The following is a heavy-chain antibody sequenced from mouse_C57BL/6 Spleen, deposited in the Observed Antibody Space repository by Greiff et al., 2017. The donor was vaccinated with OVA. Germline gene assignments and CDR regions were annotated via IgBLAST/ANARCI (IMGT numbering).Heavy chain of an antibody. CDR3: ARDDYYGTMDY. J-gene: IGHJ4*01. D-gene: IGHD2-1*01. Sequence: EVMLVESEGGLVQPGSSMKLSCTASGFTFSDYYMAWVRQVPEKGLEWVANINYDGSSTYYLDSLKSRFIISRDNAKNILYLQMSSLKSEDAATYYCARDDYYGTMDYWGQGTSVTVSS. V-gene: IGHV5-16*01. CDR2: INYDGSST. CDR1: GFTFSDYY.